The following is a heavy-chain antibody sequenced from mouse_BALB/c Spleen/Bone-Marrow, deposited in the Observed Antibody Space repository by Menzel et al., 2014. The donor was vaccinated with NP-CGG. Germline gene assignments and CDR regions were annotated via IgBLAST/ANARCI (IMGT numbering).Heavy chain of an antibody. J-gene: IGHJ3*01. V-gene: IGHV1-7*01. CDR2: IDPSTGHT. Sequence: QVQLKDSGAELAKPGASVKMSCKASGFPFTTYWMHWFKQRPGQGLEWIGYIDPSTGHTESNQNFKDKATLTADKSSSTAYMQLSSLTSEDSAVYYCARPYRYDKEFAYWGQGTLVTVSA. D-gene: IGHD2-14*01. CDR1: GFPFTTYW. CDR3: ARPYRYDKEFAY.